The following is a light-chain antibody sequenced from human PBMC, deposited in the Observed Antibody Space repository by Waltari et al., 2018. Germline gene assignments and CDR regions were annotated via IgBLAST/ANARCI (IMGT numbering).Light chain of an antibody. Sequence: QSALTPPASVSGSPGQSITIPCTGTSSDVGRYNLVPWYQQHPGKAPKLMIYEVSKRPSGVSNRFSGSKSGNTASLTISGLQAEDEADYYCCSYAGSSTFVYVFGTGTKVTVL. V-gene: IGLV2-23*02. CDR1: SSDVGRYNL. CDR2: EVS. CDR3: CSYAGSSTFVYV. J-gene: IGLJ1*01.